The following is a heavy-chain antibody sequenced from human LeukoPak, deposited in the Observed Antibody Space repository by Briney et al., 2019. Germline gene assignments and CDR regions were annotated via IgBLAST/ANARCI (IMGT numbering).Heavy chain of an antibody. CDR3: ARGLGWKVATMGLFFMDV. Sequence: SETLSLTCGVYGGSFSGYDWSWVRQPPGKGLEWIGGINDGGDTNYNPSLKSRVTMSVDTSKNHFSLEVRSMTAADTAVYYCARGLGWKVATMGLFFMDVWGEGTTVTVSS. D-gene: IGHD5-24*01. CDR1: GGSFSGYD. CDR2: INDGGDT. V-gene: IGHV4-34*01. J-gene: IGHJ6*03.